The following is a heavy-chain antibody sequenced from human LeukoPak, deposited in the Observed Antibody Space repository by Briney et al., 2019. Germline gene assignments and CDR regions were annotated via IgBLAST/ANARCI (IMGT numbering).Heavy chain of an antibody. Sequence: PGGSLRLSCAASGFTFSSYAMSWVRQAPGKGLEWVSAISGSGGSTYYADSVKGRFTISRDNSKNTLYLQMSSLRAEDTAVYYCAKHQRPAPESWFDPWGQGTLVTVSS. J-gene: IGHJ5*02. CDR1: GFTFSSYA. CDR3: AKHQRPAPESWFDP. CDR2: ISGSGGST. V-gene: IGHV3-23*01. D-gene: IGHD1-14*01.